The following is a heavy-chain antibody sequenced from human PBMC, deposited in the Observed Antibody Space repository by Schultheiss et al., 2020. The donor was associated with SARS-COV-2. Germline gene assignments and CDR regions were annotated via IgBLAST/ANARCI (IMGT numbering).Heavy chain of an antibody. CDR1: GFTFSSYW. CDR2: ISGSGGST. J-gene: IGHJ5*02. D-gene: IGHD3-22*01. Sequence: GESLKISCAASGFTFSSYWMSWVRQAPGKGLEWVSAISGSGGSTYYADSVKGRFTISRDNSKNTLYLQMNSLRAEDTAVYYCAKDRHYYDSSGYYYNNWFDPWGQGTLVTVSS. V-gene: IGHV3-23*01. CDR3: AKDRHYYDSSGYYYNNWFDP.